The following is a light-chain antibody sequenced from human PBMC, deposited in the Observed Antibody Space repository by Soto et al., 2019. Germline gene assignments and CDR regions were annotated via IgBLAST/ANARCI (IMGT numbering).Light chain of an antibody. J-gene: IGKJ1*01. CDR1: QSVSSNY. V-gene: IGKV3-20*01. CDR3: QQYGSSLTWT. Sequence: EIVLTQSPGTLSLSPGERATLSCRASQSVSSNYLAWYQQKPGQAPRLLIYGASSRATGIPDRFSGSGSGTDFTLTINRLEPEDFAVYYCQQYGSSLTWTFGQGTKVEIK. CDR2: GAS.